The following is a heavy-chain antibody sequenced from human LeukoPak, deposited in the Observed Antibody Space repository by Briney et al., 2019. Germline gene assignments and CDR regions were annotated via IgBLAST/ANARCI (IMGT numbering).Heavy chain of an antibody. CDR2: INPSGGST. J-gene: IGHJ6*02. V-gene: IGHV1-46*01. CDR3: ARRGYDSSGYYYYYYGMDV. CDR1: GYTFTSYY. D-gene: IGHD3-22*01. Sequence: GASVKVSCKASGYTFTSYYMHWVRQAPGQGLEWMGIINPSGGSTSYAQKFQGRVTMTRDTSTSTVYMELSSLRSEDTAVYYCARRGYDSSGYYYYYYGMDVWGQGTTVTVSS.